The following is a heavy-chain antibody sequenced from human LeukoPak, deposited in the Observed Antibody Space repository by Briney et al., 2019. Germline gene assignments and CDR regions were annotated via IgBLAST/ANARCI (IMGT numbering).Heavy chain of an antibody. CDR3: ASWGGYCSGGSCYSY. V-gene: IGHV4-59*01. CDR2: IYYSGST. D-gene: IGHD2-15*01. Sequence: PSETLSLTCTVSGGSISSYHWNRIRQPPGKGLEWIGYIYYSGSTNYNPSLKSRVTISVDTSKNQFSLKLSSVTAADTAVYYCASWGGYCSGGSCYSYWGQGTLVTVSS. J-gene: IGHJ4*02. CDR1: GGSISSYH.